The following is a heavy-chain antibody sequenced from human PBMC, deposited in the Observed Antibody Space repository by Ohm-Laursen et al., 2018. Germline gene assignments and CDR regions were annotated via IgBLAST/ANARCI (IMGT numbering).Heavy chain of an antibody. CDR1: GFTFDDYA. V-gene: IGHV3-9*01. J-gene: IGHJ6*02. D-gene: IGHD2-8*01. CDR3: AKDYSRLMVFGMDV. Sequence: SLRLSCAASGFTFDDYAMHWVRQAPGKGLEWVSGMSWNSASIGYADSVRGRFTISRDNAKNSLYLQMNSLRAEDTALYYCAKDYSRLMVFGMDVWGQGTTVTVSS. CDR2: MSWNSASI.